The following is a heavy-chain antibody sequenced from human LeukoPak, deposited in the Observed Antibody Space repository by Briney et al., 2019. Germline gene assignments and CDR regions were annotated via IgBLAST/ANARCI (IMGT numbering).Heavy chain of an antibody. CDR1: GYTFTSYA. CDR3: ARGLRYCSGGSCRGGSQGYFDY. Sequence: ASVKVSCKASGYTFTSYAMHWVRQAPGQRLEWMGWINAGNGNTKYSQEFQGRVTITRDTSASTAYMELSSLRSEDMAVYYCARGLRYCSGGSCRGGSQGYFDYWGQGTLVTVSS. D-gene: IGHD2-15*01. CDR2: INAGNGNT. J-gene: IGHJ4*02. V-gene: IGHV1-3*03.